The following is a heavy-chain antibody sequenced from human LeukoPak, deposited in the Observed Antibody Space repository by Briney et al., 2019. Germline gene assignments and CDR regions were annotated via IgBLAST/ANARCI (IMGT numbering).Heavy chain of an antibody. D-gene: IGHD3-10*01. CDR3: AKEWYYGSGSPSSGYFDY. V-gene: IGHV3-23*01. Sequence: GSLRLSCAASGFTFSSYAMSWVRQAPGKGLEWVSAISGSGGSTYYADSVKGRFTISRDNSKNTLYLQMSSLRAEDTAVYYCAKEWYYGSGSPSSGYFDYWGQGTLVTVSS. CDR1: GFTFSSYA. CDR2: ISGSGGST. J-gene: IGHJ4*02.